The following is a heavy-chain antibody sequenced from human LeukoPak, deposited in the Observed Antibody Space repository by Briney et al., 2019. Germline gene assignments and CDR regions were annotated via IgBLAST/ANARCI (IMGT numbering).Heavy chain of an antibody. D-gene: IGHD5-18*01. CDR2: MSGRGGST. Sequence: GGSLRLSCAASGFTFSSYAMNWVRQAPGKGLEWISVMSGRGGSTDYADSMKGRFIISRDNSKNTLYLQMNSLRAEDTAVYYCARPAVDTAMVSRFDYWGQGTLVTVSS. CDR1: GFTFSSYA. V-gene: IGHV3-23*01. CDR3: ARPAVDTAMVSRFDY. J-gene: IGHJ4*02.